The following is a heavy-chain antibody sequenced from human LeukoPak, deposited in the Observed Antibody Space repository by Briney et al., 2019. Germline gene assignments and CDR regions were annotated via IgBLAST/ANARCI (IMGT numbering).Heavy chain of an antibody. D-gene: IGHD5-12*01. CDR2: IKQDGSVK. CDR3: VRGGYGPDY. Sequence: GGSLRLSCAASGFTFSTYWMSWVRQAPGKGLEWVANIKQDGSVKNYVDSVKGRFTISRDNAKNSLYLQMNSLRADDTAMYYCVRGGYGPDYWGQGTPVTVSS. CDR1: GFTFSTYW. V-gene: IGHV3-7*03. J-gene: IGHJ4*02.